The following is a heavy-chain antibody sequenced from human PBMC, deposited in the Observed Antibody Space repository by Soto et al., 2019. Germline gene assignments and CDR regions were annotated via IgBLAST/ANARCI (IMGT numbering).Heavy chain of an antibody. Sequence: QVQRVDSGGGVVQPLRSLRLSCAVSGFTFSPYGMHWVPQAPGKGLEWVAVISYDGHYIYYADSVKGRFTISRENSKYTLYLQMNSLRGEDTAVYYCARGSKAGDGYNSVDYYYYGMDVWGQGTTVTVSS. CDR3: ARGSKAGDGYNSVDYYYYGMDV. CDR2: ISYDGHYI. V-gene: IGHV3-30*03. CDR1: GFTFSPYG. D-gene: IGHD5-12*01. J-gene: IGHJ6*02.